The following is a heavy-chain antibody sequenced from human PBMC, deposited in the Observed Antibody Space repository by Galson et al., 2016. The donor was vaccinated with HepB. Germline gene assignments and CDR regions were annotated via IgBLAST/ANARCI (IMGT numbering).Heavy chain of an antibody. V-gene: IGHV4-39*01. CDR1: GGSITSNNYY. CDR2: VYYGGTT. Sequence: SETLSLTCSVSGGSITSNNYYWVWIRQPPGKGLEWIGSVYYGGTTYYNPSLKSRVTISVDTSKNQFSLKLNSVTAADTAVYYCARQLYCSSISCSGLNTPVDPWGQGTRVTVSS. J-gene: IGHJ5*02. CDR3: ARQLYCSSISCSGLNTPVDP. D-gene: IGHD2-2*01.